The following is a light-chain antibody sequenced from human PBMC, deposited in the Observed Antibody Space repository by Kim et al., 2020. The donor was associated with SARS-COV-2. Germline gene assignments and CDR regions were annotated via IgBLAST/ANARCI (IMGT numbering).Light chain of an antibody. CDR2: SNN. J-gene: IGLJ2*01. Sequence: GPSVTISCSGTSSNLGSKTVNSYQQLPVTAPKPLIYSNNPRPSGVPDRFSGSKSGTSASLAISGLQSDDDSYYYCAAWDDSLNGPIFGGGTQLTVL. V-gene: IGLV1-44*01. CDR1: SSNLGSKT. CDR3: AAWDDSLNGPI.